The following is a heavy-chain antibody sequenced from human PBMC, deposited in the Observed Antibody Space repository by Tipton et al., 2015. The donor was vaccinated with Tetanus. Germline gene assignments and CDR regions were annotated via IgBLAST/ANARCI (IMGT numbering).Heavy chain of an antibody. J-gene: IGHJ4*02. CDR2: MNSDGSST. CDR3: TRAPERWLRVFPFDD. CDR1: GFTFRRYW. D-gene: IGHD5-12*01. V-gene: IGHV3-74*01. Sequence: SLRLSCAGPGFTFRRYWMHWVRQSPGKGLVWVSRMNSDGSSTSYADSVRGRFTISRDNAKSTLYLHMNSLKVEDSGLYYCTRAPERWLRVFPFDDWGLGTLVTVSS.